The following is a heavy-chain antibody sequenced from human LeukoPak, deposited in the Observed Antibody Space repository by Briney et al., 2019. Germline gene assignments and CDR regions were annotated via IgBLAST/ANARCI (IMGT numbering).Heavy chain of an antibody. D-gene: IGHD6-13*01. V-gene: IGHV3-23*01. Sequence: GGSLRLSCAASGFTFSSYAMSWVRQAPGKGLEWVSTISGSGDTTYYADSVKGRFTISRDNAKNSLYLQMNSLRAEDTAVYYCAKAYSSSWLHNWFDPWGQGTLVTVSS. CDR1: GFTFSSYA. CDR2: ISGSGDTT. CDR3: AKAYSSSWLHNWFDP. J-gene: IGHJ5*02.